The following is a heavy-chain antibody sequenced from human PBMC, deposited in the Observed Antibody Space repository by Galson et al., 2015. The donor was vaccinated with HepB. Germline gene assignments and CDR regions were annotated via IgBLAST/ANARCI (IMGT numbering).Heavy chain of an antibody. Sequence: SVKVSCKASGGTFSSYTISWVRQAPGQGLEWVGRIIPILGIANYAQKFQGRVTITADKSTSTAYMELSSLRSEDTAVYYCARRADNYDYVWGSYRTQGMDVWGQGTTVTVSS. J-gene: IGHJ6*02. D-gene: IGHD3-16*02. V-gene: IGHV1-69*02. CDR2: IIPILGIA. CDR3: ARRADNYDYVWGSYRTQGMDV. CDR1: GGTFSSYT.